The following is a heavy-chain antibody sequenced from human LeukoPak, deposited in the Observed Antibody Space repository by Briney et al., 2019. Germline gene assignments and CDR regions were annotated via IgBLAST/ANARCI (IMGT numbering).Heavy chain of an antibody. V-gene: IGHV1-2*02. Sequence: ASVKVSCKSSGYTFNGYYMHWVRQAPGQGLEWMGWINPNSGGTNYAQKFQGRVTMTRDTSTSTVYMELSSLRSEDTAVYYCARVRDGYNDAYDIWGQGTMVTVPS. CDR1: GYTFNGYY. CDR2: INPNSGGT. J-gene: IGHJ3*02. D-gene: IGHD5-24*01. CDR3: ARVRDGYNDAYDI.